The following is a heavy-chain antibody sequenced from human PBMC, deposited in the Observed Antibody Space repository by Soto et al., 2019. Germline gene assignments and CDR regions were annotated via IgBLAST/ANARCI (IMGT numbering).Heavy chain of an antibody. CDR3: ARVERGTATTVVDAFDI. D-gene: IGHD1-1*01. V-gene: IGHV4-34*01. J-gene: IGHJ3*02. Sequence: QVQLQQWGAGLLKPSETLSLTCAVYGGFVSSGSYYWSWIRQPPGKGLKWIGEMSHSGGTHFNPSLKSRVTISVDTSKNQFSLKMSSVTAADTALYYCARVERGTATTVVDAFDIWGPGTMVTVSS. CDR2: MSHSGGT. CDR1: GGFVSSGSYY.